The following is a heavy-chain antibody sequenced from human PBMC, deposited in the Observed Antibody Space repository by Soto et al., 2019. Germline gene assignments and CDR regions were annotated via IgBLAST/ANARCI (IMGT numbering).Heavy chain of an antibody. D-gene: IGHD2-15*01. CDR1: GYTFTNYA. V-gene: IGHV1-18*01. Sequence: ASVKVSCKASGYTFTNYAISWVRQAPGQGLEWLGWISAYNGDTNYAQKLQGRVTMTTDTSTSTAYMLLRSLRSGDTAMYYCARLSHYSCSGGSCYSGIPPHFDHWG. CDR2: ISAYNGDT. J-gene: IGHJ4*01. CDR3: ARLSHYSCSGGSCYSGIPPHFDH.